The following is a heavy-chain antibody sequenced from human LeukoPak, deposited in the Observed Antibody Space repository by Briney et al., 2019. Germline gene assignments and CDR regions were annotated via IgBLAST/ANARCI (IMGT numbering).Heavy chain of an antibody. D-gene: IGHD3-22*01. J-gene: IGHJ4*02. V-gene: IGHV3-11*04. CDR1: GFTFSDYY. CDR3: AREYYDSSGYYYFDY. Sequence: GGSLRLSCAASGFTFSDYYMSWIRQAPGKGLEWVSYISSSGSTIYYADSVKGRFTISRDNAKNSLYLQMNSLRAEDTAVYHCAREYYDSSGYYYFDYWGQGTLVTVSS. CDR2: ISSSGSTI.